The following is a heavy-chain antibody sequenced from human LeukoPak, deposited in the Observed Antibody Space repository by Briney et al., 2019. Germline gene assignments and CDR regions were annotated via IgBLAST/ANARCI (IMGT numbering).Heavy chain of an antibody. J-gene: IGHJ6*02. V-gene: IGHV3-23*01. CDR2: ISGSGGST. D-gene: IGHD2-21*02. CDR3: AKSGGDPTHNYYYYGMDV. Sequence: GGSLRLSCAASGFTFSSYAMSWVRQAPGKGLEWVSAISGSGGSTYYADSVKGRFTISRDNSKNTLYLQMNSLRAEDTAVYYCAKSGGDPTHNYYYYGMDVWGQGTTVTVSS. CDR1: GFTFSSYA.